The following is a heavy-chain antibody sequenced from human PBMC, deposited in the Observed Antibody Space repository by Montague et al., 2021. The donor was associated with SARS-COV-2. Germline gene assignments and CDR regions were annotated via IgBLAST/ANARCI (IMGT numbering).Heavy chain of an antibody. CDR3: ARGSMVRGGKVYYGVDV. CDR1: GGSISSGGYS. CDR2: IYHSGST. D-gene: IGHD3-10*01. V-gene: IGHV4-30-2*01. J-gene: IGHJ6*02. Sequence: TLSLTCAVSGGSISSGGYSWNWIRQLPGKGLEWIGYIYHSGSTYYNPSLKSRVTISLDSSKNQFSLNLTSVTAAGTAVYYCARGSMVRGGKVYYGVDVWGQGTTVTVSS.